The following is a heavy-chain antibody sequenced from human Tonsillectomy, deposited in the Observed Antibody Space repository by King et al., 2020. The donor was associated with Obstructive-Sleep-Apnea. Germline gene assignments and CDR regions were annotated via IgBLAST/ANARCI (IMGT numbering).Heavy chain of an antibody. CDR1: GFSFSDYS. CDR3: VRDIWFGEPN. Sequence: VQLVESGGGVVQPGGSLGLSCAASGFSFSDYSMHWVRQAPDKGLEWVAVISEDGGNKDYTDSVKGRFTISRDNSKNTLWLLMNSLRPEDTAVYYCVRDIWFGEPNWGQGTLVTVSS. J-gene: IGHJ4*02. CDR2: ISEDGGNK. V-gene: IGHV3-30*04. D-gene: IGHD3-10*01.